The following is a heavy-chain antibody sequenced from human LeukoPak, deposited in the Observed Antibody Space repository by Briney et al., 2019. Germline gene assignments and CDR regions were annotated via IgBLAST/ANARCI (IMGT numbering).Heavy chain of an antibody. CDR1: GGSISSSSYY. CDR2: IYYSGST. V-gene: IGHV4-39*01. J-gene: IGHJ4*02. D-gene: IGHD3-16*01. CDR3: AIRNYVWGSMNY. Sequence: PSETLSLTCTVSGGSISSSSYYWGWIRQPPGKGLEWIGSIYYSGSTYYNPSLKSRVTISVDTSKNQFSLKLSSVTAADTAVYYCAIRNYVWGSMNYWGQGTLVTVSS.